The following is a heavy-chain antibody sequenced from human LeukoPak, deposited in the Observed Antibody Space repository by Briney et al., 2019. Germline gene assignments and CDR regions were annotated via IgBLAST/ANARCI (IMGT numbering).Heavy chain of an antibody. J-gene: IGHJ6*02. V-gene: IGHV4-4*07. CDR2: IYTSGST. D-gene: IGHD3-10*01. CDR3: ARDPGITMVRGFYYCYGMDV. Sequence: SETLSLTRAVSGGSICSYYWSCIRQPAGKGLEWIGRIYTSGSTNYNPCLKSRVTMSVDTSKNQFSLKLSSVNAADTAVYYCARDPGITMVRGFYYCYGMDVWGQGTTVTVSS. CDR1: GGSICSYY.